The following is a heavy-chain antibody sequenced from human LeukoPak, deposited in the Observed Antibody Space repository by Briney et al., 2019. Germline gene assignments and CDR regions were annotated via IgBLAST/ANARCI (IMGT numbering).Heavy chain of an antibody. J-gene: IGHJ4*02. V-gene: IGHV3-21*01. CDR1: GFTFSSYS. CDR3: ARDTAPAAADFDY. Sequence: GGSLRLSCAASGFTFSSYSMNWVRQAPGKGLEWVSSISSSSSYIYYADSVKGRFTISRDNAKNSLYLQMNSLRAEDTAVYYCARDTAPAAADFDYWGQGTLVTVSS. D-gene: IGHD6-25*01. CDR2: ISSSSSYI.